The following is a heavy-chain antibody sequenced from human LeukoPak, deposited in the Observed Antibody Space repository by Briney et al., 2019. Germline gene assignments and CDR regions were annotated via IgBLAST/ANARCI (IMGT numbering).Heavy chain of an antibody. Sequence: PGGSLRLSCAASGFTFSSYSMNWVRQAPGKGLEWVSSISSSSSYIYYADSVKGRFTISRDNAKNSLYLQMNSLRAEDTAVYYCARDGTYYYDSSGYYLVNWFDPWGQGTLVTASS. CDR1: GFTFSSYS. CDR3: ARDGTYYYDSSGYYLVNWFDP. V-gene: IGHV3-21*01. D-gene: IGHD3-22*01. J-gene: IGHJ5*02. CDR2: ISSSSSYI.